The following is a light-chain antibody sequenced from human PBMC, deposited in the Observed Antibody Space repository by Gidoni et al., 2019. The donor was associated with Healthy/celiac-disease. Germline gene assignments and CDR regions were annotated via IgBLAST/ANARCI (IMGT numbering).Light chain of an antibody. CDR3: QSYDSSLSGSV. J-gene: IGLJ1*01. V-gene: IGLV1-40*01. Sequence: QSVLTQPPSVSGAPGRRVTISCTGRSSNSGAGYDVHCDPQLPGTAPKLPFYANSTRPSGVPDRFSGSKSGTSASLAITGLQAEDEADYYCQSYDSSLSGSVFGTGTKVTVL. CDR1: SSNSGAGYD. CDR2: ANS.